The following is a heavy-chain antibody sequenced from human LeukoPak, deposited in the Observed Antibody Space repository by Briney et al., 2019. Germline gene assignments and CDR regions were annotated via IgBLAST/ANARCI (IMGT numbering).Heavy chain of an antibody. V-gene: IGHV4-59*12. D-gene: IGHD2-2*01. J-gene: IGHJ4*02. Sequence: SETLSLTCTVSGGSMSPYHWGWIRQPPGKGLEWTGYIYYSGSTNYNPSLKSRVTISVDTSKNQFSLKLSSVTAADTAVYYWARGGYCSSTSCPPPLDYWGQGTLVTVSS. CDR2: IYYSGST. CDR3: ARGGYCSSTSCPPPLDY. CDR1: GGSMSPYH.